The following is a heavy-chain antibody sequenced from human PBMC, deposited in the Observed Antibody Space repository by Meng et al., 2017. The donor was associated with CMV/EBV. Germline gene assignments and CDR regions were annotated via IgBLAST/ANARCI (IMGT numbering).Heavy chain of an antibody. J-gene: IGHJ5*02. CDR1: GGSFSGYY. CDR2: INHSGST. V-gene: IGHV4-34*01. D-gene: IGHD3-3*01. Sequence: QGARQLWGAGLLKPSETLSLTRAVYGGSFSGYYWSWIRQPPGKGLEWIGEINHSGSTNYNPSLKSRVTISVDTSKNQFSLKLSSVTAADTAVYYCARGSRRLPRFNWFDPWGQGTLVTVSS. CDR3: ARGSRRLPRFNWFDP.